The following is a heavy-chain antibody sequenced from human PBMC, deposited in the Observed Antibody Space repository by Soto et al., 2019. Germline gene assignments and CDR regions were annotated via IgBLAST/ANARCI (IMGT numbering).Heavy chain of an antibody. V-gene: IGHV1-69*13. Sequence: GASVKVSCKASGGTFSSYAISWVRQAPGQGLEWMGGIIPIFGTANYAQKFQGRVTITADESTSTAYMELSSLRSEDTAVYYCAREGRNEYSSSSFDYWGQGTLVTVSS. J-gene: IGHJ4*02. CDR2: IIPIFGTA. CDR1: GGTFSSYA. CDR3: AREGRNEYSSSSFDY. D-gene: IGHD6-6*01.